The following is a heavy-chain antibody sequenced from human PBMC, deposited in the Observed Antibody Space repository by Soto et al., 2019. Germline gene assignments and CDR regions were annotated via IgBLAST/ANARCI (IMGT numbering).Heavy chain of an antibody. J-gene: IGHJ4*02. V-gene: IGHV3-48*02. D-gene: IGHD6-19*01. CDR1: GFTFSTFS. Sequence: EVQLVESGGGSVQPGGSLRLSCEASGFTFSTFSMNWVRQAPGRGLEWISYISGGGRPISYADSVKGRFTISRDNAKNSVYLQMDSLTDEDSAVYYCARDLGWAFDSWGQGTLVTVSS. CDR2: ISGGGRPI. CDR3: ARDLGWAFDS.